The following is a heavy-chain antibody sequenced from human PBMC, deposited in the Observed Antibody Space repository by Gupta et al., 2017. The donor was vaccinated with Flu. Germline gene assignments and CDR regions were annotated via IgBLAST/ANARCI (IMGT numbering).Heavy chain of an antibody. J-gene: IGHJ4*02. Sequence: RQAPGEERVEMVGSIKNSCDTYYGQYLQGRVAMTRDTSISTFSMNLSYVTSADTAVYYCARTGNSSYDRDANFWGQGTLVTVSS. V-gene: IGHV1-2*02. CDR3: ARTGNSSYDRDANF. CDR2: SIKNSCDT. D-gene: IGHD1-7*01.